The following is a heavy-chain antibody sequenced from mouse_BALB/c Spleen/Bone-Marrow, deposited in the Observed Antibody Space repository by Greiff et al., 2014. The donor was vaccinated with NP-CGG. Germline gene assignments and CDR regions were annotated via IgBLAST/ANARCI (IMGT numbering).Heavy chain of an antibody. D-gene: IGHD1-2*01. CDR1: GFSIKDTY. Sequence: EVQLQESGAELVKPGASVKLSCTASGFSIKDTYMHWVKQRPEQGLEWIGRIDPANGNTKYDPKFQGKATITADTSSNTAYLQLSSLTSEDTAVYYCARGGTTATWYFDVWGAGTTVTVSS. CDR2: IDPANGNT. J-gene: IGHJ1*01. V-gene: IGHV14-3*02. CDR3: ARGGTTATWYFDV.